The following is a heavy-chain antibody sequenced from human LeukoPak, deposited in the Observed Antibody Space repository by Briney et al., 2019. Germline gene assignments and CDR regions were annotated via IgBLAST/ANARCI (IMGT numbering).Heavy chain of an antibody. CDR2: INPDGSTT. D-gene: IGHD6-19*01. CDR1: GFSFSSYW. V-gene: IGHV3-74*01. J-gene: IGHJ4*02. CDR3: ARVSIGWYHFDY. Sequence: PGGSLRLSCVASGFSFSSYWMHWVRQVPGKGLVWVSRINPDGSTTSYADSVKDRFTISRDNAKSMVYLQMNSLRGEDSAMYYCARVSIGWYHFDYWGQGVLVSVSS.